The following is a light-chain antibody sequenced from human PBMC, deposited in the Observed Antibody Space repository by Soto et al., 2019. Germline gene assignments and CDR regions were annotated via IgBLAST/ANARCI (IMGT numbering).Light chain of an antibody. CDR2: GVS. J-gene: IGKJ4*01. Sequence: EIVLTQSPGTLSLSSGERATLSCRASQRLSSNLAWYQQKPGQAPRLLIYGVSTRATGVPARFSGSGSGTEFTLTISSLQSEDSAVYYCQQYKNWLALTFGGGTKVDIK. CDR1: QRLSSN. CDR3: QQYKNWLALT. V-gene: IGKV3-15*01.